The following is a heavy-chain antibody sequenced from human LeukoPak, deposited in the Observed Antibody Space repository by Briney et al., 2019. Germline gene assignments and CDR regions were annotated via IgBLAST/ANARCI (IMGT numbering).Heavy chain of an antibody. CDR1: GGSISTYY. J-gene: IGHJ5*02. CDR3: ARAYCSGGSCYSSRGMFDP. D-gene: IGHD2-15*01. CDR2: IYYSGST. V-gene: IGHV4-59*01. Sequence: SETLSLTCTVSGGSISTYYWTWIRQPPGKGLEYIGYIYYSGSTNYNPPLKSRVTISVDTSKNQFSLKLSSVTAADTAVYYCARAYCSGGSCYSSRGMFDPWGQGTLVIVSS.